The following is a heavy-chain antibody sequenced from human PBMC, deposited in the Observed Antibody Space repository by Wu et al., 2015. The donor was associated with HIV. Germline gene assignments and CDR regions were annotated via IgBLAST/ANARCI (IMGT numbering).Heavy chain of an antibody. J-gene: IGHJ3*02. Sequence: QVQLVQSGAEVKKPGASVKVSCKASGYSFTNYGISWVRQTPGQGLEWMGWISGYNGNTKYTQKFQGRVTMTTDTSTSTAYMELRSLRSDDTAVYYCARSAFTFGGVGRAFDIWGQGTMVTVSS. V-gene: IGHV1-18*01. D-gene: IGHD3-16*01. CDR3: ARSAFTFGGVGRAFDI. CDR1: GYSFTNYG. CDR2: ISGYNGNT.